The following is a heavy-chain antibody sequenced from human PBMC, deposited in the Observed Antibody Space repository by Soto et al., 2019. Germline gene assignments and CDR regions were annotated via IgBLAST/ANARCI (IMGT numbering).Heavy chain of an antibody. V-gene: IGHV3-15*01. CDR1: VFVVTNAW. CDR3: TTAGQWYFWTAYYFEH. CDR2: IKPKTDRGPTT. Sequence: WGSLLLACASSVFVVTNAWLSWVRQAPGRGLDWVGRIKPKTDRGPTTEYAASVKGRFTLSKDDSTDIVYLQMNSLKIEDTAVYYCTTAGQWYFWTAYYFEHWGQGTTVTVSS. J-gene: IGHJ4*02. D-gene: IGHD3-3*01.